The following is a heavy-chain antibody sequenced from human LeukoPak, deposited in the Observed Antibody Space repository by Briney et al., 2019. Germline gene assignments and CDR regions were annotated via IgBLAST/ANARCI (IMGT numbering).Heavy chain of an antibody. CDR2: IIPIFGTA. D-gene: IGHD2-2*02. Sequence: GASVKVSCKASGGTFSSYAISWVRQAPGQGLEWMGGIIPIFGTANYAQKFQGRVTITADESTSTAYMELSSLRPEDTAVYYCARAEDCSSTSCYKYSFGALDIWGQGTMVTVSS. V-gene: IGHV1-69*13. J-gene: IGHJ3*02. CDR3: ARAEDCSSTSCYKYSFGALDI. CDR1: GGTFSSYA.